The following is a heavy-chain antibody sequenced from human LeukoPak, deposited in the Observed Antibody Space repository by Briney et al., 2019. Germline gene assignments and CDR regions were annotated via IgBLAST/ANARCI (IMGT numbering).Heavy chain of an antibody. V-gene: IGHV3-9*03. CDR2: ISWNSGSI. CDR3: AKGLVWFGELLGDAFDI. J-gene: IGHJ3*02. D-gene: IGHD3-10*01. Sequence: HAGGSLRLSCAASGFTFDDYAMHWVRQAPGKGLEWVSGISWNSGSIGYADSVKGRFTISRDNAKNSLYLQMNSLRAEDMALYYCAKGLVWFGELLGDAFDIWGQGTMVTVSS. CDR1: GFTFDDYA.